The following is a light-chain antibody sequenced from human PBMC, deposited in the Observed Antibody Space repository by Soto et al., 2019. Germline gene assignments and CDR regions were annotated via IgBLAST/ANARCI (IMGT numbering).Light chain of an antibody. CDR1: QDISIY. J-gene: IGKJ4*01. CDR3: QQYDNLPLT. V-gene: IGKV1-33*01. Sequence: IQMTQSPSSLSASVGDRVTITCQASQDISIYLNWYQHKPGKAPKLLIYDASNLETGVPSRFSGSGSGTDLTFTISSLQPEDLATYFCQQYDNLPLTFGGGTKVEIK. CDR2: DAS.